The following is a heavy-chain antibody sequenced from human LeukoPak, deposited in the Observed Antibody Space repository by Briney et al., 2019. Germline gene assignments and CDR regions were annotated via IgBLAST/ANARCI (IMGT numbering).Heavy chain of an antibody. Sequence: ASVKVSCKAPGGTLTTYAISWVRQAPGQGLEGMGRIIPIFGIANYARKFQGRVTITADKSTSTAYMELSSLRSEDTAVYYCARDYPGYSSGLGHFDYWGQGTLVTVSS. D-gene: IGHD6-19*01. CDR3: ARDYPGYSSGLGHFDY. CDR2: IIPIFGIA. V-gene: IGHV1-69*04. CDR1: GGTLTTYA. J-gene: IGHJ4*02.